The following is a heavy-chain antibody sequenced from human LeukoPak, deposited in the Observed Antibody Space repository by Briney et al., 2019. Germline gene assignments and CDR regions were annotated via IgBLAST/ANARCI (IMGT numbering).Heavy chain of an antibody. D-gene: IGHD4-17*01. Sequence: GGSQRLSWTASGFTFSSSWMSWVRRDPGKGLEIVANIKQDGSDRYYVDSVKGRFTFSRDNAKNSLYLQMKSLRAEDTALYYCAKDIGRYGDYGYFDYWGQGTLVTVSS. CDR3: AKDIGRYGDYGYFDY. CDR1: GFTFSSSW. V-gene: IGHV3-7*03. CDR2: IKQDGSDR. J-gene: IGHJ4*02.